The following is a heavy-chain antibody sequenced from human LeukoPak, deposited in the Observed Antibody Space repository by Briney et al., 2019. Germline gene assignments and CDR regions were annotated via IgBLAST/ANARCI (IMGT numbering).Heavy chain of an antibody. D-gene: IGHD3-16*01. CDR2: TNLDGGVN. J-gene: IGHJ4*02. Sequence: RASLRLSCAASGFTFSSYWMSWVRQAPGKGLEWVANTNLDGGVNYYVDSVKGRFTISRDNAKNTLYLQMNSLRADDTAVYYCGREVPGGVTILDYWGQGTLVTVSS. V-gene: IGHV3-7*04. CDR3: GREVPGGVTILDY. CDR1: GFTFSSYW.